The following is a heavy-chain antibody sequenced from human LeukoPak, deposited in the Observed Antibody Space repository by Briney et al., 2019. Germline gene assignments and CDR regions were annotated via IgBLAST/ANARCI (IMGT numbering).Heavy chain of an antibody. J-gene: IGHJ4*02. CDR3: ASSLPFVWYFDY. Sequence: MPSETLSLTCTVSGGSISSGAYYWRWIRQLPGKGLEWIGYIYFSGSTYYNPSLKSRVTISIDTSKNQFSLKLSSVTAADTAVYYCASSLPFVWYFDYWGQGTLVTVSS. D-gene: IGHD6-6*01. V-gene: IGHV4-31*02. CDR1: GGSISSGAYY. CDR2: IYFSGST.